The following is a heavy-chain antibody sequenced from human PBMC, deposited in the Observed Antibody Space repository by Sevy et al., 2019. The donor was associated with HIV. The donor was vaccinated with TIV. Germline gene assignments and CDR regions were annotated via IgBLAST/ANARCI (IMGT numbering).Heavy chain of an antibody. J-gene: IGHJ4*02. V-gene: IGHV3-9*01. D-gene: IGHD3-10*01. CDR2: ICWNSGSI. CDR1: GFTFDDYA. Sequence: GGSLRLSCAASGFTFDDYAMHWVRQAPGKGLEWVSVICWNSGSIGYADSVKGRFTISRDNAKNSLYLQMNSLRAEDTALYYCAKDMSLGSGSFPYYFDYWGQGTLVTVSS. CDR3: AKDMSLGSGSFPYYFDY.